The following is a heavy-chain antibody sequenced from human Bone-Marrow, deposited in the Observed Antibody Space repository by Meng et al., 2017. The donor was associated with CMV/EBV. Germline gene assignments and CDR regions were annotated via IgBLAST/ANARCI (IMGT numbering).Heavy chain of an antibody. CDR3: ARAEAAARHWFDP. Sequence: GESLKISCAASGFTFSIYWMSWVRQAPGKGLEWVANIKQDGSEKYYADSVKGRFTISRDNAKNSLYLQMNSLRGEDTAVYYCARAEAAARHWFDPWGQGTLVTVSS. J-gene: IGHJ5*02. CDR1: GFTFSIYW. CDR2: IKQDGSEK. V-gene: IGHV3-7*01. D-gene: IGHD6-6*01.